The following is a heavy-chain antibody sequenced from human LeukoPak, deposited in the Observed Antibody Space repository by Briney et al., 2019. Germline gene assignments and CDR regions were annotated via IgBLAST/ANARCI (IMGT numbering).Heavy chain of an antibody. CDR3: ARDRVFHIYYMDV. V-gene: IGHV4-4*07. D-gene: IGHD6-13*01. CDR1: GGSISSYY. Sequence: PSETLSLTCTVSGGSISSYYWSWLRQPAGKGLEWIGRIYTSGSTNYNPSLKSRVTMSVDTSKNQFSLKLSSVTAADTAVYYCARDRVFHIYYMDVWGKGTTVTVSS. CDR2: IYTSGST. J-gene: IGHJ6*03.